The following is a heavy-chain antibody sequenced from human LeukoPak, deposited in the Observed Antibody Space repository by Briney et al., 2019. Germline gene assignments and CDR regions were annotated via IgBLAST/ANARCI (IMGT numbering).Heavy chain of an antibody. CDR2: IYYSGST. V-gene: IGHV4-30-4*01. Sequence: SETLSLTCTVSGGSISSGDYYWSWIRQPPGTGLEWIGHIYYSGSTYYNPSLKSRVTISVDTSKNQFSLKLSSVTAADTAVYYCARAPETMVRGVIPHAFDIWGQGTMVSVSS. J-gene: IGHJ3*02. CDR1: GGSISSGDYY. CDR3: ARAPETMVRGVIPHAFDI. D-gene: IGHD3-10*01.